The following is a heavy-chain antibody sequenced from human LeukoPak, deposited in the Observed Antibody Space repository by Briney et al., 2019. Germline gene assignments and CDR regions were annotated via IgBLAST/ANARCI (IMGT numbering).Heavy chain of an antibody. CDR2: ISSSSSTI. J-gene: IGHJ4*02. CDR1: GFTFSSYS. Sequence: GGSLRLSCAAPGFTFSSYSMNWVRQAPGKGLEWVSYISSSSSTIYYADSVKGRFTISRDNAKNSLYLQMNSLRAEDTAVYYCARDSEDDFWSGYLFDYWGQGTRVTVSS. D-gene: IGHD3-3*01. CDR3: ARDSEDDFWSGYLFDY. V-gene: IGHV3-48*01.